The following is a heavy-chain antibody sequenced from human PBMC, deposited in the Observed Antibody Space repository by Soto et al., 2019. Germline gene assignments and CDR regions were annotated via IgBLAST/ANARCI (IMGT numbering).Heavy chain of an antibody. Sequence: PGGSLRLSCTASGFTFGDYAMSWVRQAPGKGLEWVGFIRSKAYGGTTEYAASVKGRFTISRDDSKSIAYLQMNSLKTEDTAVYYCTRATTRIDYWGQGTLVTVSS. CDR3: TRATTRIDY. CDR1: GFTFGDYA. V-gene: IGHV3-49*04. CDR2: IRSKAYGGTT. J-gene: IGHJ4*02. D-gene: IGHD1-26*01.